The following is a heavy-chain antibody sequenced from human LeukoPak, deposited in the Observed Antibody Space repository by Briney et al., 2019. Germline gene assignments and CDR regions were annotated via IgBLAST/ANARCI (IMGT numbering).Heavy chain of an antibody. J-gene: IGHJ4*02. CDR3: ARVIIVGAIDY. D-gene: IGHD1-26*01. CDR1: GFTFSSYS. Sequence: GGSLRLSCTASGFTFSSYSMNWVRQAPGKGLEWVSSISSSSSYIYYADSVKGRFTISRDNAKNSLYLQMNSLGAEDTAVYYCARVIIVGAIDYWGQGTLVTVSS. CDR2: ISSSSSYI. V-gene: IGHV3-21*01.